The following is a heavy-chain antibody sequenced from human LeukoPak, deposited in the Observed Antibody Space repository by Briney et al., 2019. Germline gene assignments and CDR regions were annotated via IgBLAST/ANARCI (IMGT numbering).Heavy chain of an antibody. V-gene: IGHV1-8*03. Sequence: ASVKVSCKASGYTFTSYVINWVRQATGQGLEWMGWMNPNSGNTGYAQKFQGRVTITRNTSISTAYMELSSLRSEDTAVYYCARGRRRNWFDPWGQGTLVTVSS. CDR2: MNPNSGNT. CDR1: GYTFTSYV. CDR3: ARGRRRNWFDP. J-gene: IGHJ5*02.